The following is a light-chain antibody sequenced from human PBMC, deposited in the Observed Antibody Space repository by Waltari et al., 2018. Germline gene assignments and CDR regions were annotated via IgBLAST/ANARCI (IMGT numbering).Light chain of an antibody. CDR1: KLGDKY. CDR3: QAWDRSTDE. CDR2: QDN. J-gene: IGLJ2*01. Sequence: SYELTQPPSVSVSPGQTASITCSGDKLGDKYACWYQQKPGQSPVLVIYQDNKRPSRIPERFFGSNSGNSAPLTISGTQAMVEVEYYCQAWDRSTDEFGGGTKLTVL. V-gene: IGLV3-1*01.